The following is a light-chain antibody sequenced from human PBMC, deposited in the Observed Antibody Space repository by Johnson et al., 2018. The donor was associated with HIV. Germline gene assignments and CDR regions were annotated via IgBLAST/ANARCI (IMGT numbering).Light chain of an antibody. CDR3: GTWDSSLSGGV. J-gene: IGLJ1*01. V-gene: IGLV1-51*02. CDR1: SSNIGNTY. CDR2: KND. Sequence: QSVLTQPPSVSAAPGQKVTISCSGTSSNIGNTYISWYQQLPGTAPKLLIYKNDKRPSGIPDRFSGSKSGTSATLGITGLQTWDEADYYCGTWDSSLSGGVFGSGTKVTVL.